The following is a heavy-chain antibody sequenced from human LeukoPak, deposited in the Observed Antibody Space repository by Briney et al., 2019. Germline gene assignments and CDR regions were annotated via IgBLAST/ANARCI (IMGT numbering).Heavy chain of an antibody. J-gene: IGHJ4*02. CDR1: GGSISSYY. CDR2: IYYSGST. CDR3: ARDGPEGIMVVAPTHYFHY. V-gene: IGHV4-59*12. D-gene: IGHD2-15*01. Sequence: SETLSLTCTVSGGSISSYYWSWIRQPPGKGLEWIGYIYYSGSTNYNPSLKSRVTISVDTSKNQFSLKLRSVTAADTAVYYCARDGPEGIMVVAPTHYFHYWGQGTLVTVSS.